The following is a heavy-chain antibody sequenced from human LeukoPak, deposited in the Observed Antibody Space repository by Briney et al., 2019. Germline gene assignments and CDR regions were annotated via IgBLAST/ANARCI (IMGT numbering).Heavy chain of an antibody. J-gene: IGHJ5*02. Sequence: GSLRLSCAASGFTFSSDSMNWVRQAPGKGLEWVSYISKNSDLKSHADSVKGRFTIFRDNDKNSLFLQMNSLRVEDTVVYYCARGGDGYSRFDPWGQGTLVTVSS. CDR2: ISKNSDLK. D-gene: IGHD5-24*01. V-gene: IGHV3-48*04. CDR3: ARGGDGYSRFDP. CDR1: GFTFSSDS.